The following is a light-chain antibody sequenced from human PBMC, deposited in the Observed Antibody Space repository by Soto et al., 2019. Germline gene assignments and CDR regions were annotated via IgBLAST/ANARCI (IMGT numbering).Light chain of an antibody. CDR3: KHYNSFSRP. V-gene: IGKV1-5*03. Sequence: DIQMTQSPSTLSASVGDRVAITCRASDTIAPWVAWYQQKPGKAPKLLIYKAANLADEVPSRFAGSGSGTDFTLTNTRLQPDDFATYYCKHYNSFSRPFRQGTKVEV. CDR1: DTIAPW. CDR2: KAA. J-gene: IGKJ1*01.